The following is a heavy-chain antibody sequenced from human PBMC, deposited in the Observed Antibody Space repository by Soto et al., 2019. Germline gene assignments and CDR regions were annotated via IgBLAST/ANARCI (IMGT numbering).Heavy chain of an antibody. D-gene: IGHD2-15*01. Sequence: SEPLSLTCAVYGGSFSGYYWSWIRQPPGKGLEWIGEINHSGSTNYNPSLKSRVTISVDTSKNQFSLKLSSVTAADTAVYYCARSVVVAATGGYYYYMDVWGKGTTVTVSS. CDR1: GGSFSGYY. CDR3: ARSVVVAATGGYYYYMDV. J-gene: IGHJ6*03. V-gene: IGHV4-34*01. CDR2: INHSGST.